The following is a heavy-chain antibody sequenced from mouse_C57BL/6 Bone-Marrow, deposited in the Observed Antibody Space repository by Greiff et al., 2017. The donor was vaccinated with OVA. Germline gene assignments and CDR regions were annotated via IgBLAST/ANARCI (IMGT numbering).Heavy chain of an antibody. Sequence: QVQLKQPGTELVKPGASVKLSCKASGYTFTSYWMHWVKQRPGQGLEWIGKIGPGSGSTYYNEKFKGKATLTADKSSSTAYMQLSSLTSEDSAVYFCARSLYAYWGQGTLVTVSA. J-gene: IGHJ3*01. CDR1: GYTFTSYW. CDR2: IGPGSGST. V-gene: IGHV1-77*01. CDR3: ARSLYAY. D-gene: IGHD1-1*01.